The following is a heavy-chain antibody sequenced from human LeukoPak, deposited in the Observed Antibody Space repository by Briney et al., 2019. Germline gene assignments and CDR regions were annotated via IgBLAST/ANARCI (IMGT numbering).Heavy chain of an antibody. Sequence: ASVKVSCKASGYTFTGYYMHWVRQAPGQGLEWMGWINPNSGGTNYAQKFQGRVTMTRDTSISTAYMELSRLRSDDTAVYYCVRDARRLGSGWYGSFDYWGQGTLVTVSS. CDR3: VRDARRLGSGWYGSFDY. J-gene: IGHJ4*02. D-gene: IGHD6-19*01. CDR1: GYTFTGYY. V-gene: IGHV1-2*02. CDR2: INPNSGGT.